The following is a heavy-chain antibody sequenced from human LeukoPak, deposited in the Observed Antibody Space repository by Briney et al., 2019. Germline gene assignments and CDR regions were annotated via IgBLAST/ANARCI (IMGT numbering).Heavy chain of an antibody. V-gene: IGHV3-20*04. Sequence: GGTLRLPCAASGFTFDDYGMSWVRQAPGKGLEWVSGINWNGGSTGYADSVKGRFTTSRNNSKKTLCLQMNSLRAEDTAVYYCAKRTSSWSELDYWGQGTLVTVSS. J-gene: IGHJ4*02. CDR3: AKRTSSWSELDY. CDR1: GFTFDDYG. CDR2: INWNGGST. D-gene: IGHD6-13*01.